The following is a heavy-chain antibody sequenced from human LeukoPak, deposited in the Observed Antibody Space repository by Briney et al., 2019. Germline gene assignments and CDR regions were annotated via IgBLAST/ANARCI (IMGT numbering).Heavy chain of an antibody. CDR1: GFTFSSYW. V-gene: IGHV3-7*03. Sequence: GSLRLSCAASGFTFSSYWMSWVRQAPGKGLEWVANIKQDGSEKYYVDSVKGRFTISRDNAKNTLYLQMNSLRAEDTAVYYCAKASGSYWEWADYWGQGTLVTVSS. CDR2: IKQDGSEK. J-gene: IGHJ4*02. D-gene: IGHD1-26*01. CDR3: AKASGSYWEWADY.